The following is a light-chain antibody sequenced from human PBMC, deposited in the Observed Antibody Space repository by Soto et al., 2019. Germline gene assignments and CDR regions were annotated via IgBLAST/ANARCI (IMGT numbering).Light chain of an antibody. CDR3: QQYGSTQVK. CDR2: GAS. J-gene: IGKJ1*01. V-gene: IGKV3-20*01. CDR1: QSVSSSY. Sequence: EMVLTHSPGTLSLSPGERATLSCRASQSVSSSYLAWYQQKPGQAPKLLIYGASSRATGIPDRFSGSGSGTDVTLTISRREPEDFAVYYCQQYGSTQVKFGQGTKADIK.